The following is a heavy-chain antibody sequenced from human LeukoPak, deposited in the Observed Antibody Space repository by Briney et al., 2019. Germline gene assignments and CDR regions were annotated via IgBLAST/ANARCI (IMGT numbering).Heavy chain of an antibody. CDR2: INHSGST. J-gene: IGHJ6*02. CDR3: ARGLPSSDIVVVMRYYGMDV. V-gene: IGHV4-34*01. CDR1: GGSFSGYY. D-gene: IGHD2-15*01. Sequence: PSETLSLTCAVYGGSFSGYYWSWIRQPPGKGLEWIGEINHSGSTNYNPSLKSRVTISVDTSKNQFSLKLSSVTAADTAVYYCARGLPSSDIVVVMRYYGMDVWGQGTTVTVSS.